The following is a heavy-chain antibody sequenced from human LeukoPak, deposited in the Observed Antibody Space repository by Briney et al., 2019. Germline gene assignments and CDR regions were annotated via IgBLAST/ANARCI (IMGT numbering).Heavy chain of an antibody. Sequence: GGSLRLSCAASGLTFSSYAMSWVRQAPGKGLEWVSAISGSGGSTYYADSVKGRFTISRDNSKNTLYLQMNSLRAEDTAVYYCAKGSSGEGWFDPGGQGTLVSVSS. CDR2: ISGSGGST. V-gene: IGHV3-23*01. CDR1: GLTFSSYA. J-gene: IGHJ5*02. D-gene: IGHD2-15*01. CDR3: AKGSSGEGWFDP.